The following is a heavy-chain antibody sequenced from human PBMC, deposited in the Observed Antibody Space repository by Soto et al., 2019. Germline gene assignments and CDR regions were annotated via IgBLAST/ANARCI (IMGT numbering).Heavy chain of an antibody. V-gene: IGHV3-23*01. CDR2: IAGSDGVT. CDR3: TWRSGDYYDY. D-gene: IGHD5-12*01. CDR1: GFTLTSHG. Sequence: EVQLLESGGGLVQPGGSLRLCCAAPGFTLTSHGMSWVRQAPGKGLQWVSGIAGSDGVTFYADSVKGRFTLARDTSKSALCLQMNSLRNEDTALYYCTWRSGDYYDYWGQGTLVTVSS. J-gene: IGHJ4*02.